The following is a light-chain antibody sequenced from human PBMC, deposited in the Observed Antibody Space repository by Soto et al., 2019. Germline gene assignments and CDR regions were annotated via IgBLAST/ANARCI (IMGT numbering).Light chain of an antibody. V-gene: IGKV1-6*01. Sequence: AIQLTQSPSSLSASVGDRVTISCRASQDIRNDVGWYQQRVGRAPRLLIYAASSLDDGVPSRFSASGSGTDFTLTISSLQPEDSATYYCLYDFKFPRTFAQGTKVDIK. CDR1: QDIRND. CDR3: LYDFKFPRT. J-gene: IGKJ1*01. CDR2: AAS.